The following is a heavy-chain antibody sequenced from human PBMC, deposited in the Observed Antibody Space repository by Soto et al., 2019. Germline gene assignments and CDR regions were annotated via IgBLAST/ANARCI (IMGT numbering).Heavy chain of an antibody. Sequence: SETLSLTCTVSGDSIRSSSYYWGWIRQSPGKGLEWIGSMFYSGTTYNNPSLKSRVTISVDTSKDQFSLKLSSVTAADTAVYYCGRHSAPIVLLVGATNHRFDPWGQGTLVTVSS. J-gene: IGHJ5*02. D-gene: IGHD2-15*01. CDR1: GDSIRSSSYY. CDR3: GRHSAPIVLLVGATNHRFDP. V-gene: IGHV4-39*01. CDR2: MFYSGTT.